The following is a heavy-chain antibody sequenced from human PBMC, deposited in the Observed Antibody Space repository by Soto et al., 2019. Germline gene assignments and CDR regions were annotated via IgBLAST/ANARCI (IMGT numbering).Heavy chain of an antibody. D-gene: IGHD2-2*01. CDR2: ISYDGSNK. CDR3: AKDRGSSSSYYYYGMDV. J-gene: IGHJ6*02. Sequence: GGYLRLSCATSGFTFSSYGMHWVRQAPGKGLEWVAVISYDGSNKYYADSVKGRFTISRDNSKNTLYLQMNSLRAEDTAVYYCAKDRGSSSSYYYYGMDVWGQGTTVTVS. CDR1: GFTFSSYG. V-gene: IGHV3-30*18.